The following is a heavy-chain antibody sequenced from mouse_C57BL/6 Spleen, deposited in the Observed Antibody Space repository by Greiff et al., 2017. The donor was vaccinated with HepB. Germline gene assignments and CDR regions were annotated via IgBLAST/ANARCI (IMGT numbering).Heavy chain of an antibody. CDR1: GFTFSNYW. J-gene: IGHJ3*01. D-gene: IGHD2-2*01. CDR2: IRLKSDNYAT. V-gene: IGHV6-3*01. Sequence: EVKLVESGGGLVQPGGSMKLSCVASGFTFSNYWMNWVRQSPEKELEWVAQIRLKSDNYATHYAESVKGRFTISRDDSKSSVYLQMNNLRAEDTGIYYCTGGNTIYYGYDGFAYWGQGTLVTVSA. CDR3: TGGNTIYYGYDGFAY.